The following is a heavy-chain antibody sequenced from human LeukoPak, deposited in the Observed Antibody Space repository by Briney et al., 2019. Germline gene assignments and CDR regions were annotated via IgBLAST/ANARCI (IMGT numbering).Heavy chain of an antibody. CDR1: GGTFSSYA. V-gene: IGHV1-69*05. CDR2: IIPIFGTA. D-gene: IGHD5-18*01. CDR3: ARSDVDTAMVVVGYYYYYMDV. J-gene: IGHJ6*03. Sequence: GASVKVSCKASGGTFSSYAISWVRQAPGQGLEWMGGIIPIFGTADYAQKSQGRVTITTDESTSTAYMELSSLRSEDTAVYYCARSDVDTAMVVVGYYYYYMDVWGKGTTVTVSS.